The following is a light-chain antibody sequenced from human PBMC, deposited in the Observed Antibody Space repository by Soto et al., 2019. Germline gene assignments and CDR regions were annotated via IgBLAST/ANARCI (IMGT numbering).Light chain of an antibody. CDR1: QSVSSN. CDR3: QQYNDWPRT. CDR2: VAS. Sequence: EIVMTQSPATLSVSPGERATLSCRASQSVSSNLAWYRQKPGQAPRLLIYVASTRATGIPASFSGSGSGTEFTLTISSLQSEDFAVYCCQQYNDWPRTFGQGTKVEIK. V-gene: IGKV3-15*01. J-gene: IGKJ1*01.